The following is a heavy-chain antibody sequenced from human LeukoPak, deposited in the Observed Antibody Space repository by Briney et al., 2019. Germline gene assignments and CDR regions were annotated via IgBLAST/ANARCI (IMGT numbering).Heavy chain of an antibody. CDR3: ATGTTTHVDYYYYYMDV. CDR2: INPNSGGT. D-gene: IGHD1-7*01. J-gene: IGHJ6*03. V-gene: IGHV1-2*02. CDR1: GYTFTGYY. Sequence: ASVKVSCKASGYTFTGYYMHWVRQAPGRGLEWMGWINPNSGGTNYAQKFQGRVTMTRDTSISTAYMELSRLRSDDTAVYYCATGTTTHVDYYYYYMDVWGKGTTVTVSS.